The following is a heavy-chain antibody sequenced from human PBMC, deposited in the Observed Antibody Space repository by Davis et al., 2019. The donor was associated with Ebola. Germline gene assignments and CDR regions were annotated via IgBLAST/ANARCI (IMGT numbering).Heavy chain of an antibody. J-gene: IGHJ4*02. CDR1: GLTFSNAW. D-gene: IGHD1-26*01. CDR2: IKSKTDGGTT. Sequence: PGGSLRLSCAASGLTFSNAWTSWVRQAPGKGLEWVGRIKSKTDGGTTDYAAPVKGRFTISRDDSKNTLYLQMNSLKTEDTAVYYCTTDQVGATRFDLYYFDYWGQGTLVTVSS. V-gene: IGHV3-15*01. CDR3: TTDQVGATRFDLYYFDY.